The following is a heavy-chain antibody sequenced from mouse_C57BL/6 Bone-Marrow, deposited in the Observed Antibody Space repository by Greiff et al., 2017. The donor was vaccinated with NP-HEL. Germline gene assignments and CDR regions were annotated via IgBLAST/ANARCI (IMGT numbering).Heavy chain of an antibody. CDR1: GYTFTEYT. V-gene: IGHV1-62-2*01. D-gene: IGHD2-3*01. CDR3: ARHEEGYDGYYLYAMDY. J-gene: IGHJ4*01. Sequence: VQLQESGAELVKPGASVKLSCKASGYTFTEYTIHWVKQRSGQGLEWIGWFYPGSGSIKYNEKFKDKATLTADKSSSTVYMELSRLTSEDSAVYFCARHEEGYDGYYLYAMDYWGQGTSVTVSS. CDR2: FYPGSGSI.